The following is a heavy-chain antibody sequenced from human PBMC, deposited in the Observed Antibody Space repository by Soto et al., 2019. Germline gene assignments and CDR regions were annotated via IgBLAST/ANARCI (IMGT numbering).Heavy chain of an antibody. CDR2: ISGSGGST. CDR3: AKGYYYDSSGYPPPYYYGMDV. V-gene: IGHV3-23*01. Sequence: PGGSLRLSCAASGFTFSSYAMSWVRQAPGKGLEWVSAISGSGGSTYYADSVKGRFTISRDNSKNTLYLQMNSLRAEDTAVYYCAKGYYYDSSGYPPPYYYGMDVWGQGTTVTVSS. D-gene: IGHD3-22*01. J-gene: IGHJ6*02. CDR1: GFTFSSYA.